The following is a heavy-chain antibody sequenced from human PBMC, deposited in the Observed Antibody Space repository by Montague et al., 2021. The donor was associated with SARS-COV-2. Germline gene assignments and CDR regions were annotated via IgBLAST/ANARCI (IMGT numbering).Heavy chain of an antibody. CDR2: ISTSGDII. CDR1: GFTFTSYS. V-gene: IGHV3-48*02. J-gene: IGHJ4*02. CDR3: ARGRGSYIDY. Sequence: SLRLSCAASGFTFTSYSMSWVRQAPGAGLEWVSFISTSGDIIIYRDSVKGRFTISRDNAKNSVCLQMNSLRDEDTALYYCARGRGSYIDYWGQGTLVSVSS. D-gene: IGHD1-26*01.